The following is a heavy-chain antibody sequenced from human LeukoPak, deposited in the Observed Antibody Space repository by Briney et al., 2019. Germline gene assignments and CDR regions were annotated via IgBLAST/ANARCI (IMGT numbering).Heavy chain of an antibody. V-gene: IGHV3-23*01. CDR1: GFTFSSYA. Sequence: PGGSLRLSCAASGFTFSSYAMSWVRQAPGKGLEWVSAISGSGGSTYYADSVKGRFTISRDNSKNTLYLQMNSLRAEDTGVYYCAKDLRHQLASRSLVTPGDYWGQGTLVTVSS. D-gene: IGHD6-13*01. J-gene: IGHJ4*02. CDR2: ISGSGGST. CDR3: AKDLRHQLASRSLVTPGDY.